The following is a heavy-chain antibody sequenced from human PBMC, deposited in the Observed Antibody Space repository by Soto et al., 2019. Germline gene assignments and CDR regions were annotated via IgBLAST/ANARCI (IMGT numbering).Heavy chain of an antibody. J-gene: IGHJ4*02. Sequence: QVQLVESGGGLVQTSGSLRIACVAPGLTSSDYYMSWVRQAPGRGLEGVSYISSSGNTIYYADSVKGRFTISRDNAKNSVYLQMNSLRAEDTALYFCAKMSSENYYDPVFSWGQGTLVTVSS. CDR1: GLTSSDYY. V-gene: IGHV3-11*01. D-gene: IGHD3-22*01. CDR2: ISSSGNTI. CDR3: AKMSSENYYDPVFS.